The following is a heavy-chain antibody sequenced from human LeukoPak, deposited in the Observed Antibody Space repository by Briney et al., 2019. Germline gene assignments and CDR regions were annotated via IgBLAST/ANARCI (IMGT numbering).Heavy chain of an antibody. CDR1: GFTFDDYA. V-gene: IGHV3-9*01. J-gene: IGHJ4*02. D-gene: IGHD3-22*01. Sequence: GRSLRLSCAASGFTFDDYAMHWVRQAPGKGLEWVSGISWNSGSIGYADSVKGRFTISRDNAKNSLYLQMNSLRAEDTALYYCAKDFRYDSSGMDYWGQGTLVTVSS. CDR3: AKDFRYDSSGMDY. CDR2: ISWNSGSI.